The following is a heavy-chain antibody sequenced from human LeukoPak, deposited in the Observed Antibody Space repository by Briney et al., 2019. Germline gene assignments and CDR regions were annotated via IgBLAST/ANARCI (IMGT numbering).Heavy chain of an antibody. V-gene: IGHV3-53*01. CDR2: IYRGGDT. Sequence: GGSLRLSCAASGFAVSDYYMSWVRQAPGRGLEWVSVIYRGGDTYYADSVKGRFTISRDDSKSTVYLQMNSLRAEDTAFYYCAKNTILVATENWGQGTLVTVSS. CDR3: AKNTILVATEN. CDR1: GFAVSDYY. J-gene: IGHJ4*02. D-gene: IGHD5-12*01.